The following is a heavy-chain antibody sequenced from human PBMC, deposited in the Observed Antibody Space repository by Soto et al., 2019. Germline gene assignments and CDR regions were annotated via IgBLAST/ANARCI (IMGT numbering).Heavy chain of an antibody. CDR1: GFTCSSYS. CDR3: ARTNGAYYYYGMDV. D-gene: IGHD2-8*01. V-gene: IGHV3-21*01. Sequence: PGGFLRVSCAASGFTCSSYSMGWVRQAPEKGLEWVSSIGGSSGHIYYADSLKGRFTISRDNAKNSLYLQMNSLRVDDTAVYYCARTNGAYYYYGMDVWGQGTTVTVSS. J-gene: IGHJ6*02. CDR2: IGGSSGHI.